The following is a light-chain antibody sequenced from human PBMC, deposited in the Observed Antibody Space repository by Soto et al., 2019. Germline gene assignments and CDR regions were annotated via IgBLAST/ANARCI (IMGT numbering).Light chain of an antibody. CDR3: CSYAGRYTVV. CDR2: DVS. V-gene: IGLV2-11*01. CDR1: SSDVGGYNY. Sequence: QSALTQPRSVSGSPGQSVTISCTGTSSDVGGYNYVSWYQHHPGKAPKVMIYDVSQRPSGVPDRISGSKSGNTASLTISRLQAEDEADYYCCSYAGRYTVVFGGGTKLTVL. J-gene: IGLJ3*02.